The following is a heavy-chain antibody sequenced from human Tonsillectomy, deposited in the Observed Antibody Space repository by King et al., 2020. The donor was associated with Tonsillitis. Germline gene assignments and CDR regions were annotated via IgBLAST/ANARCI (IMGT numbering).Heavy chain of an antibody. Sequence: QLQESGPGLVKPSETLSLTCAVSGGSISGNYWNWIRQPAGKGLEWIGRIYTRVNTDYNPSRESRVTMPIDTSTNQFSLNLSSVTAADTAVYYCARGDFRVTPFDCWGQGALVTVSS. J-gene: IGHJ4*02. CDR1: GGSISGNY. D-gene: IGHD4-23*01. CDR3: ARGDFRVTPFDC. V-gene: IGHV4-4*07. CDR2: IYTRVNT.